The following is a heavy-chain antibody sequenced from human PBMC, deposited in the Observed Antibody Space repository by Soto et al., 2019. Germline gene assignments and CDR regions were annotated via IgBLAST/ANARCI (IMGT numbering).Heavy chain of an antibody. J-gene: IGHJ5*02. V-gene: IGHV1-18*01. Sequence: ASVKVSCKASGYTFSSYGITWVRQAPGQGLEWMGWISTYNGNTNYAQKLQGRVTMNTDTSTTTAYMDLRSLRSDDTAVYYCARKSSSSYWFDPGGQGTLVNVSS. CDR3: ARKSSSSYWFDP. D-gene: IGHD6-6*01. CDR2: ISTYNGNT. CDR1: GYTFSSYG.